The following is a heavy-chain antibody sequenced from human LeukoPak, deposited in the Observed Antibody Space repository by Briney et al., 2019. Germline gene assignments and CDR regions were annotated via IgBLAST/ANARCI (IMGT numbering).Heavy chain of an antibody. D-gene: IGHD3-3*01. Sequence: GGSLRLSGPASGFTFDDYAMPWVRQAPGKGREWFSLISGVGGTTYYADSVKGRFTISRDNSKNSLYLQMNSLRTEDTALYYCAKGGFWSGYYKTPPYYYYCYMDVWGKGTTVTVSS. V-gene: IGHV3-43*02. CDR2: ISGVGGTT. CDR1: GFTFDDYA. J-gene: IGHJ6*03. CDR3: AKGGFWSGYYKTPPYYYYCYMDV.